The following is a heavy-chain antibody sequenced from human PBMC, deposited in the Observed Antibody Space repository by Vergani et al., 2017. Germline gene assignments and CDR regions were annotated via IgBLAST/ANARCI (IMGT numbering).Heavy chain of an antibody. V-gene: IGHV4-61*02. CDR1: GGSISSGSYY. Sequence: QVQLQESGPGLVKPSQTLSLTCTVSGGSISSGSYYWSWIRQPAGKGLEWIGRIYTSGSTNYNPSLKSRVTISVDTSKNQFSLKLSSVTAADTAVYYCARDRSKAFDWPLFDYWGQGTRVTVSS. CDR3: ARDRSKAFDWPLFDY. CDR2: IYTSGST. D-gene: IGHD3-9*01. J-gene: IGHJ4*02.